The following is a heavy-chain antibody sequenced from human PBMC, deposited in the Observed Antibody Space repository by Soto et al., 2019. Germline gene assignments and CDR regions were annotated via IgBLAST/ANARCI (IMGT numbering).Heavy chain of an antibody. Sequence: EVQLVESGGSLVQPGRSLRLSCAASGFAFRDFAMHWVRQTPRKGLEWVSGITWNGVAMGYADSVRCRFTISRDDAKNSLYLQMSSRRPDHTALYYCAKCFVTTDHLYGYMDVWGKGTSVTVS. CDR1: GFAFRDFA. D-gene: IGHD4-17*01. CDR3: AKCFVTTDHLYGYMDV. J-gene: IGHJ6*03. V-gene: IGHV3-9*01. CDR2: ITWNGVAM.